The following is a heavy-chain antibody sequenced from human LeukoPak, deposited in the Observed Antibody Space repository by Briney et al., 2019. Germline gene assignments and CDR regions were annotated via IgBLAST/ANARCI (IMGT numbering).Heavy chain of an antibody. J-gene: IGHJ4*02. CDR1: GGTFSSYA. CDR2: IIPIFGTA. Sequence: RASVKVSCKASGGTFSSYAISWVRQAPGQGLEWMGGIIPIFGTANYAQKFQGRVTITADESTSTAYMELSSLRSEDTAVYYCARDRNYGSGSFPLHYWGQGTLVTVSS. V-gene: IGHV1-69*13. D-gene: IGHD3-10*01. CDR3: ARDRNYGSGSFPLHY.